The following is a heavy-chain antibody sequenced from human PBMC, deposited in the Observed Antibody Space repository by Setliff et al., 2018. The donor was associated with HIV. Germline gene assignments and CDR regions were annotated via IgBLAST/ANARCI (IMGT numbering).Heavy chain of an antibody. D-gene: IGHD6-13*01. CDR2: IYYSGSP. V-gene: IGHV4-59*01. Sequence: SETLSLTCTVSGGSISNYYWSWIRQPPGKELEWIGYIYYSGSPNYNPSLKSRVTISVDTSKNQFSLNLSYVTAADTAVYYCARATTTPIAGMLAPPPDYWGQGTLVTVSS. CDR3: ARATTTPIAGMLAPPPDY. CDR1: GGSISNYY. J-gene: IGHJ4*02.